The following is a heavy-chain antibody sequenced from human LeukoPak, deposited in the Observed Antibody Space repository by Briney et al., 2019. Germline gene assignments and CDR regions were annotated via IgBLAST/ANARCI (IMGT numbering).Heavy chain of an antibody. J-gene: IGHJ3*02. CDR3: AKASDDAFDI. V-gene: IGHV3-30*18. CDR2: ISYDGSNK. CDR1: GFTFSSYG. Sequence: PGGSLRLSCAASGFTFSSYGTHWVRQAPGKGLEWVAVISYDGSNKYYADSVKGRFTISRDNSKNTLYLQMNSLRAEDTAVYYCAKASDDAFDIWGQGTMVTVSS.